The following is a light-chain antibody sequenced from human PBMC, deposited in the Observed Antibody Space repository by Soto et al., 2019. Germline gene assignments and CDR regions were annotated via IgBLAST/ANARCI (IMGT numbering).Light chain of an antibody. CDR1: QSVSSTY. CDR3: QQYGGSPLFT. CDR2: GAS. J-gene: IGKJ3*01. V-gene: IGKV3-20*01. Sequence: EIVLTQSPGTLSLSPGERGTLSCRASQSVSSTYLAWYQQKPGQALRLLIYGASSRATGVPDRFSDSGSGTDFTLSISRLEPEDLAVYYCQQYGGSPLFTFGPGTKVDIK.